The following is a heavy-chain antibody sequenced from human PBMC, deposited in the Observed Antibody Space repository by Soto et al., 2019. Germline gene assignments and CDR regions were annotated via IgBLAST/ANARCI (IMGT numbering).Heavy chain of an antibody. J-gene: IGHJ5*01. CDR3: ARDPSEGRVGNWFES. CDR1: GFTLSRYG. Sequence: PVGSLRLSCAASGFTLSRYGMNWLRQAPGKGLEWVASISSSTSYVYYADSGKGRFSTSRDNAKNILYLEMHALRTEDTAVYYCARDPSEGRVGNWFESWGQGTRVTVSS. CDR2: ISSSTSYV. V-gene: IGHV3-21*06. D-gene: IGHD2-2*01.